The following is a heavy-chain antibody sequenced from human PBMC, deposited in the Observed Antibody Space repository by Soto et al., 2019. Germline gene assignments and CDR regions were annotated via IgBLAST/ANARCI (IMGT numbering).Heavy chain of an antibody. CDR3: ARDSPYYYDSSGYYYFDY. CDR2: ISSSSSTI. V-gene: IGHV3-48*01. Sequence: PGGSLRLSCAASGFTFSSYSMNWVRQAPGKGQKRVSYISSSSSTIYYADSVKGRFTISRDNAKNSLFLQMNSLRAEDTAVYYCARDSPYYYDSSGYYYFDYWGQGT. J-gene: IGHJ4*02. CDR1: GFTFSSYS. D-gene: IGHD3-22*01.